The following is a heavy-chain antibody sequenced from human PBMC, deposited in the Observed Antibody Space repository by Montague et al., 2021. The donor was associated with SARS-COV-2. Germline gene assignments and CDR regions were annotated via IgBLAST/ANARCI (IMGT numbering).Heavy chain of an antibody. V-gene: IGHV4-59*11. Sequence: SETLSLTCTVSGGSINSRYWSWIRQSPGQGLEWIGYVYYRGSTKYNPSLKSRVTISVETSKNQFYLKLTSVTAADAAVYYCARANLVTFGGVIDLFEHWGQGSLVTVSS. D-gene: IGHD3-16*02. CDR2: VYYRGST. CDR1: GGSINSRY. CDR3: ARANLVTFGGVIDLFEH. J-gene: IGHJ4*02.